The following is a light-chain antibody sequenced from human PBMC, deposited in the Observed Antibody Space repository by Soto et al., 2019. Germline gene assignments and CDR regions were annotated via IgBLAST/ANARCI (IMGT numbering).Light chain of an antibody. CDR2: AAS. CDR1: QSISSY. CDR3: QQSYSTPFT. J-gene: IGKJ3*01. V-gene: IGKV1-39*01. Sequence: IQMTQSPSSLSASVGVRVNINCPANQSISSYLNWYQQKPWKAPQSQSYAASSLQSGVPSRFSGSGSGTDFTLTISSLQPEDFATYYCQQSYSTPFTFCPGTTVYIK.